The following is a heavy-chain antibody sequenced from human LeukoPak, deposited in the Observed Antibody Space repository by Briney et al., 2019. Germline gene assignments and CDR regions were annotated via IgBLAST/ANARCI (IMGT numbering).Heavy chain of an antibody. CDR3: AKTKRMGGYGSPFDY. CDR2: ISGSGGST. CDR1: GFTVSDIY. V-gene: IGHV3-23*01. Sequence: GGSLRLSCAASGFTVSDIYMSWVRQAPGKGLEWVSAISGSGGSTYYADSVKGRFTISRDNSKNTLYLQMNSLRAEDTAVYYCAKTKRMGGYGSPFDYWGQGTLVTVSS. J-gene: IGHJ4*02. D-gene: IGHD3-10*01.